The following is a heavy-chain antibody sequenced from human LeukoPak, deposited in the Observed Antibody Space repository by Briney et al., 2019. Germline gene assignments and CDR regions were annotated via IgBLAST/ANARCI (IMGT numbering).Heavy chain of an antibody. CDR3: ARLGDLYDSSGIYFDD. Sequence: SETLSCTCTVSGGSISSYYWSWIRQPPGKGLEWIGYIYYSGNASYNPSLKSRVTISVDTSKNQFSLKLSSVTAADTAVYHCARLGDLYDSSGIYFDDWGQGTLVTVSA. J-gene: IGHJ4*02. CDR2: IYYSGNA. D-gene: IGHD3-22*01. V-gene: IGHV4-59*08. CDR1: GGSISSYY.